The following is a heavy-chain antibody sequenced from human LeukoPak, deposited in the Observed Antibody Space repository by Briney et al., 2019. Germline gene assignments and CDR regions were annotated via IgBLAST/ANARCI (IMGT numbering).Heavy chain of an antibody. J-gene: IGHJ4*02. CDR3: AGETYYDILTGYYRRGIPHDY. V-gene: IGHV3-21*01. D-gene: IGHD3-9*01. CDR2: ISSSSSYI. CDR1: GFTFSSYS. Sequence: GGSLRLSCAASGFTFSSYSMNWVRQAPGQGLEWVSSISSSSSYIYYADSVKGRFTTSRDHAKNSTYLQLNSLRAEDTCVYYCAGETYYDILTGYYRRGIPHDYWGQGTLVTVSS.